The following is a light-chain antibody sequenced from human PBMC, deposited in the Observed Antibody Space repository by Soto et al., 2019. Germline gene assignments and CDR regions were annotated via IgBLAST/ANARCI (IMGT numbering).Light chain of an antibody. CDR2: GAS. CDR1: QSVSSN. CDR3: QQYSNWPPGLT. J-gene: IGKJ4*01. V-gene: IGKV3-15*01. Sequence: EIVMTQSPATLSVSPGERATLSCRASQSVSSNLAWYQQKPGQAPRLLIYGASTRATGIPARFSGSGSGTEFTLTISSLQSEDFAVYYCQQYSNWPPGLTFGGGTKVEIK.